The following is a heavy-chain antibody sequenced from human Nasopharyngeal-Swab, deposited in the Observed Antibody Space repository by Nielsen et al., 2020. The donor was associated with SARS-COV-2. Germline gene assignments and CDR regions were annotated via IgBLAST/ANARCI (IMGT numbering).Heavy chain of an antibody. D-gene: IGHD6-13*01. CDR1: GFTFSSSA. Sequence: GESLKISCAASGFTFSSSALSLVRQAPGKGLEWFSAIIGSGGSTYYADSVKGRFTISRDNSKNTLYLQMNSLRAEDTAVYYCAKDGREQQLVPDFWYFDLWGRGTLVTVSS. V-gene: IGHV3-23*01. CDR2: IIGSGGST. J-gene: IGHJ2*01. CDR3: AKDGREQQLVPDFWYFDL.